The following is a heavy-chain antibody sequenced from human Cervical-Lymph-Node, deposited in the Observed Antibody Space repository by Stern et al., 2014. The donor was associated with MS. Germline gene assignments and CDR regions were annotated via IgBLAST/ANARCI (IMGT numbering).Heavy chain of an antibody. CDR3: ARSSSPSPYYYYGMDV. Sequence: VQLVESGGGVVQPGRSLRLSCAASGFTFSSYGMHWVRKAPGKGLEWVAVIWYDGSNKYYADSVKGRFTISRDNSKNTLYLQMNSLRAEDTAVYYCARSSSPSPYYYYGMDVWGQGTTVTVSS. CDR1: GFTFSSYG. V-gene: IGHV3-33*01. CDR2: IWYDGSNK. D-gene: IGHD6-13*01. J-gene: IGHJ6*02.